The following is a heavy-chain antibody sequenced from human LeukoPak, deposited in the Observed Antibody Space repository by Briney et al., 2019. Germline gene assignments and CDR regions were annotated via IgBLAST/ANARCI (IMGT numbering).Heavy chain of an antibody. CDR1: GFTFSSYG. Sequence: GSLRLSCAASGFTFSSYGMHWVRQAPGKGLEWVAVIWYDGSNKYYADSVKGRFTISRDNSKNTLYLQMNSLRAEDTAVYYCARDTSSGPLDYWGQGTLVTVSS. J-gene: IGHJ4*02. CDR2: IWYDGSNK. V-gene: IGHV3-33*01. CDR3: ARDTSSGPLDY. D-gene: IGHD3-3*01.